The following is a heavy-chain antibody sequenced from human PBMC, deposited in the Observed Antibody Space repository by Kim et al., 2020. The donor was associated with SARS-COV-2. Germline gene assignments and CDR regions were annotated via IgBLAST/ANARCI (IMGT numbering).Heavy chain of an antibody. CDR2: IYYSGST. CDR3: ARLPKVPWPTPFDY. J-gene: IGHJ4*02. Sequence: SETLSLTCTVSGGSISSSSYYWGWIRQPPGKGLEWIGSIYYSGSTYYNPSLKSRVTISVDTSKNQFSLKLSSVTAADTAVYYCARLPKVPWPTPFDYWGQGTLVTVSS. CDR1: GGSISSSSYY. V-gene: IGHV4-39*01.